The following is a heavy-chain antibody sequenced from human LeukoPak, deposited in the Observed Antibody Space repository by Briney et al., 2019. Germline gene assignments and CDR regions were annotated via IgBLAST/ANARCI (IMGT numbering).Heavy chain of an antibody. Sequence: PGGSLRLSCAASGSTFSSYSMNWVRQAPGKGLEWVSSISSSSSYIYYADSVKGRFTISRDNAKNSLYLQMNSLRAEDTAVCYCARDRPRESLSQLWLLTGFDYYGMDVWGQGTTVTVSS. CDR1: GSTFSSYS. J-gene: IGHJ6*02. V-gene: IGHV3-21*01. D-gene: IGHD5-18*01. CDR2: ISSSSSYI. CDR3: ARDRPRESLSQLWLLTGFDYYGMDV.